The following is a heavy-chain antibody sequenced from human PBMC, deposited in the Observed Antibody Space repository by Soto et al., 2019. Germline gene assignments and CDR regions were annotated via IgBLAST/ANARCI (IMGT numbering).Heavy chain of an antibody. J-gene: IGHJ5*02. D-gene: IGHD3-3*01. Sequence: SETLFLTCTVSGGAISGYYWTWVRQPAGKGLEWIGRIYSSGGTKYNPSLKSRVDMSLDMSKNQFSLRLSSVTAADTAVYYCARGQRFSDSFDPWGQGTVVTVSS. V-gene: IGHV4-4*07. CDR3: ARGQRFSDSFDP. CDR2: IYSSGGT. CDR1: GGAISGYY.